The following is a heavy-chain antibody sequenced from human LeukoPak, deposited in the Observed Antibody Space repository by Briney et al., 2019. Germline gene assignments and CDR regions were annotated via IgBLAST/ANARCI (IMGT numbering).Heavy chain of an antibody. CDR3: AKGTYYYDSSGYAFDY. V-gene: IGHV3-33*06. J-gene: IGHJ4*02. CDR2: IWYDGSNK. D-gene: IGHD3-22*01. Sequence: QPGRSLRLSCAASGFTFSSYGMHWVRQAPGKGLEWVAVIWYDGSNKYYADSVKGRFTISRDNSKNTLYLQMNSLRAEDTAVYYCAKGTYYYDSSGYAFDYWGQGTLVTVPS. CDR1: GFTFSSYG.